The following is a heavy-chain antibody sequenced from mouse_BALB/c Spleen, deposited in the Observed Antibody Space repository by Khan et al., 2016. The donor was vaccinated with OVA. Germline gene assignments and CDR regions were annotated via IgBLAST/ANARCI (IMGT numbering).Heavy chain of an antibody. CDR2: ISYSGRT. V-gene: IGHV3-2*02. J-gene: IGHJ2*01. CDR1: GYSITSGYG. Sequence: EVQLQESGPGLVKPSQSLSLTCTVTGYSITSGYGWNWLRQFPGNQLEWMGYISYSGRTNYTPSLKSRISITRDTSKNQFFLQLNSVTTEDTATYYCARTARIKYWGQGTTLTVAS. D-gene: IGHD1-2*01. CDR3: ARTARIKY.